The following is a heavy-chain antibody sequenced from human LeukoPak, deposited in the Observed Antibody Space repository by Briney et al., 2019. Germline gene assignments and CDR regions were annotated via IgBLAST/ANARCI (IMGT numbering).Heavy chain of an antibody. CDR1: DYTFTSHG. CDR2: ISAYNGNT. Sequence: ASVKVSCKASDYTFTSHGISWVRQAPGQGLEWMGWISAYNGNTNYAQKLQGRVTMTTDTSTSTAYMELRSLRSDDTAVYYCARDEYYYDSSGYLYYYMDVWGKGTTVTVSS. CDR3: ARDEYYYDSSGYLYYYMDV. J-gene: IGHJ6*03. D-gene: IGHD3-22*01. V-gene: IGHV1-18*01.